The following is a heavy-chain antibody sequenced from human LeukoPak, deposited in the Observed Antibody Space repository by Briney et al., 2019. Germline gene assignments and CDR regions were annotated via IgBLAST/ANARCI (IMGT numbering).Heavy chain of an antibody. CDR3: ARGATYYYDSSSRATEFDY. D-gene: IGHD3-22*01. J-gene: IGHJ4*02. CDR1: GYTFTSYY. Sequence: SVKVSCKASGYTFTSYYMHWVRQAPGQGLEWMGGIIPIFGTANYAQKFQGRVTITADESTSTAYMELSSLRSEDTAVYYCARGATYYYDSSSRATEFDYWGQGTLVTVSS. CDR2: IIPIFGTA. V-gene: IGHV1-69*13.